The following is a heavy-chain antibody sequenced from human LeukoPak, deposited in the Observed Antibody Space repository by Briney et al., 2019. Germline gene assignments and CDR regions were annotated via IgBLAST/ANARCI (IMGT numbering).Heavy chain of an antibody. Sequence: PGGSLRLSCEASGFTFTDSYMTWIRQAPGKGLEWVSYISSSGSTIYYADSVKGRFTISRDNAKNSLYLQMNSLRAEDTAVYYCARANRKGATTFLYDYWGQGTLVTVSS. CDR1: GFTFTDSY. V-gene: IGHV3-11*04. J-gene: IGHJ4*02. D-gene: IGHD1-26*01. CDR2: ISSSGSTI. CDR3: ARANRKGATTFLYDY.